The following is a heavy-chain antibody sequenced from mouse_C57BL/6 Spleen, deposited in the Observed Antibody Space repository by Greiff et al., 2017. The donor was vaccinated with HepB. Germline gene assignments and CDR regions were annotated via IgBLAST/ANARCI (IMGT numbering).Heavy chain of an antibody. CDR2: ISSGSSTI. D-gene: IGHD2-1*01. J-gene: IGHJ2*01. CDR1: GFTFSDYG. V-gene: IGHV5-17*01. Sequence: EVQVVESGGGLVKPGGSLKLSCAASGFTFSDYGMHWVRQAPEKGLEWVAYISSGSSTIYYADTVKGRFTISRDNAKNTLFLQMTSLRSEDTAMYYCARGPIYYGNYGYFDYWGQGTTLTVSS. CDR3: ARGPIYYGNYGYFDY.